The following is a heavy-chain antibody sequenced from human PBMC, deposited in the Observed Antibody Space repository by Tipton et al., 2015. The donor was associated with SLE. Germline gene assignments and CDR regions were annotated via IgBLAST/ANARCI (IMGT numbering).Heavy chain of an antibody. V-gene: IGHV4-34*01. D-gene: IGHD6-19*01. CDR2: INHSGST. CDR1: GGSFSGYY. CDR3: ARARIAVAGSNWFDP. Sequence: LRLSCAVYGGSFSGYYWSRIRQPPGKGLEWIGEINHSGSTNYNPSLKSRVTIPVDTSKNQFSLKLSSVTAADTAVYYCARARIAVAGSNWFDPWGQGTLVTVSS. J-gene: IGHJ5*02.